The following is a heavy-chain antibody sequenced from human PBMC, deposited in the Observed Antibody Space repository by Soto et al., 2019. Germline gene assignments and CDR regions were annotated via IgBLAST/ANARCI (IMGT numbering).Heavy chain of an antibody. CDR3: ARAFGSTMPSLV. CDR1: GGPISSYY. J-gene: IGHJ4*02. CDR2: VFYTGST. V-gene: IGHV4-59*01. Sequence: QVQLQESGPGLVKPSETLSLTCSVSGGPISSYYWNWIRQPPGKGLEWIGYVFYTGSTDYNPSLKSRVTMSIDTSGNQFSLKLTSVTAADTAVYYCARAFGSTMPSLVWGQGTLVTVSS. D-gene: IGHD2-2*01.